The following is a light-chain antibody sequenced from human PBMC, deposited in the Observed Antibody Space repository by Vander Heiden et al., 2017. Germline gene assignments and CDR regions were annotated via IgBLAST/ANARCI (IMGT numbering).Light chain of an antibody. V-gene: IGLV3-21*02. Sequence: SLVLTTPPSVSLAPGQRATLSCGGHHIEWIHVLWYQQKPGQAPVLVVYDDSTRPSGIPGRLSGSNSGNTATLTISRVEAGDEADYYCQVWDNTSDHFYVFGSGTKVIVL. CDR3: QVWDNTSDHFYV. J-gene: IGLJ1*01. CDR2: DDS. CDR1: HIEWIH.